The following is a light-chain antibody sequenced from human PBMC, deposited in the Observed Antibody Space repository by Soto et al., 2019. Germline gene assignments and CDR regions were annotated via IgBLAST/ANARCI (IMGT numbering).Light chain of an antibody. CDR2: DAS. J-gene: IGKJ4*01. Sequence: DIHMTHSPSTLSASVGDRVTITCRASQSISSWLAWYQQKLGRAPRLLIYDASSLESGVPSRFSGSGSGTDFTLTISSLQPEDFATYSCQQTYRTPLTFGGGTKVDIK. CDR1: QSISSW. V-gene: IGKV1-5*01. CDR3: QQTYRTPLT.